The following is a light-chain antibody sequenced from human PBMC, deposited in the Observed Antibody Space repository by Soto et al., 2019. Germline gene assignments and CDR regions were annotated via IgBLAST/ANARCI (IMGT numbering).Light chain of an antibody. J-gene: IGKJ1*01. CDR1: HTISSSY. V-gene: IGKV3-20*01. CDR3: QQYVTSSPRT. CDR2: GIS. Sequence: EIVLTQSPGTLSLSPGERVTLSCRASHTISSSYLAWYQQKPGQAPRLLMYGISRRATGIPDRFSGSGSGTDFTLTITRLEPEDFAVYYCQQYVTSSPRTFGQGTEVDIK.